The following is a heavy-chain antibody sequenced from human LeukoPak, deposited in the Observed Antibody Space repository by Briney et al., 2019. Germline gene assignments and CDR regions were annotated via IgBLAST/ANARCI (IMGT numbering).Heavy chain of an antibody. CDR2: IKQDGSEE. D-gene: IGHD3-22*01. Sequence: GGSLRLSCAASGFTFSSYWMSWVRQAPGKGLEWVANIKQDGSEEYYVDSVKGRFTISRDNAKNSLYLQMNSLRAEDTAVYYCARGFGYYDSSGYCFDYWGQGTLVTVSS. CDR1: GFTFSSYW. J-gene: IGHJ4*02. V-gene: IGHV3-7*01. CDR3: ARGFGYYDSSGYCFDY.